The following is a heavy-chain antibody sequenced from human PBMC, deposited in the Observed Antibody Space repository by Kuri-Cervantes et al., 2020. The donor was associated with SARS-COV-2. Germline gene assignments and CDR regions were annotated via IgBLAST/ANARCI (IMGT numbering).Heavy chain of an antibody. Sequence: GESLKIYCGASGFSLTNYAIHWVRQAPGKGLEWVSVIWYDGKNEYYAGSVKGRFDISRDTSKNTVSLHMNSLRAEDTAMYYCAMGAANSYMDVWGRGTTVTVSS. CDR1: GFSLTNYA. CDR2: IWYDGKNE. D-gene: IGHD3-16*01. CDR3: AMGAANSYMDV. V-gene: IGHV3-33*08. J-gene: IGHJ6*03.